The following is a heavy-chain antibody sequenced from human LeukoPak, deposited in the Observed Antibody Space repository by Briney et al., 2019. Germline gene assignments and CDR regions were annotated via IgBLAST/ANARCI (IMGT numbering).Heavy chain of an antibody. D-gene: IGHD3-22*01. Sequence: QPGGSLRLSCAASGFTFSSHEMNWVRQAPGKGLEWVSYISSSGSTIYYAGSVKGRFTISRDNAKNSLYLQMNSLRAEDTAVYYCARDRMGYYDSSGYFDYWGQGTLVTVSS. CDR3: ARDRMGYYDSSGYFDY. J-gene: IGHJ4*02. CDR1: GFTFSSHE. CDR2: ISSSGSTI. V-gene: IGHV3-48*03.